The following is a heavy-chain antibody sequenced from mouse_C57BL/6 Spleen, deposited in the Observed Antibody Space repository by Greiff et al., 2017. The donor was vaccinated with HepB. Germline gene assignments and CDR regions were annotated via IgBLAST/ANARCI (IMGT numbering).Heavy chain of an antibody. J-gene: IGHJ1*03. CDR2: ISSGSSTI. Sequence: VQLKESGGGLVKPGGSLKLSCAASGFTFSDYGMHWVRQAPEKGLEWVAYISSGSSTIYYADTVKGRFTISRDNAKNTLFLQMTSLRSEDTAMYYCARAHYGSSSGDFDVWGTGTTVTVSS. CDR1: GFTFSDYG. CDR3: ARAHYGSSSGDFDV. V-gene: IGHV5-17*01. D-gene: IGHD1-1*01.